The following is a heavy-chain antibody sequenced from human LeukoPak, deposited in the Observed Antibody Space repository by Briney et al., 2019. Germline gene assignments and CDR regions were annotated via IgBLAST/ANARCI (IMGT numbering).Heavy chain of an antibody. V-gene: IGHV4-39*01. CDR3: ASSPRMATSHFDY. Sequence: SETLSLTCTVSGGSISSGNYYWGWIRQPPGKGLEWIGNIYYSGSTYCNPSLKSRVTLSVDTSKNQFSLKLSSVTAADTAVYFCASSPRMATSHFDYWGQGTLVTVSS. J-gene: IGHJ4*02. CDR2: IYYSGST. D-gene: IGHD5-24*01. CDR1: GGSISSGNYY.